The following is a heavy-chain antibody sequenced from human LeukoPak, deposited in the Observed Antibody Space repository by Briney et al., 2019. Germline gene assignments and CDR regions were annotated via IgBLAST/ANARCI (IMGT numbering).Heavy chain of an antibody. CDR1: GFTFSSYA. Sequence: GRSLRLSCAASGFTFSSYAMHWVRQAPGKGLEWVAVISYDGSIKYYADSVKGRFTISRDNSKNTLYLQMNSLRAEDTAVYYCARGAGIVATIFDYWGQGTLVTVSS. CDR2: ISYDGSIK. CDR3: ARGAGIVATIFDY. D-gene: IGHD5-12*01. J-gene: IGHJ4*02. V-gene: IGHV3-30*01.